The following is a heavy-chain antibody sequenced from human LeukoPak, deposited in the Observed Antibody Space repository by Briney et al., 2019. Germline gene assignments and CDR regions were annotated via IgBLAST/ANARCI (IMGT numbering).Heavy chain of an antibody. D-gene: IGHD1-26*01. J-gene: IGHJ4*02. CDR3: ARPKSLGATGNYFDY. V-gene: IGHV1-69*05. CDR2: IIPIFGTA. Sequence: ASVKVSCKASGGTFSSYAISWVRQAPGEGGEWMGRIIPIFGTANYAQKFQGRVTITTDESTSTAYMELSSLRSEDTAVYYCARPKSLGATGNYFDYWGQGTLVTVSS. CDR1: GGTFSSYA.